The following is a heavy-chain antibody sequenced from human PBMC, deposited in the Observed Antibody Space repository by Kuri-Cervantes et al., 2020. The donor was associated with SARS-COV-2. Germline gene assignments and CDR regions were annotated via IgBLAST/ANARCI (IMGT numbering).Heavy chain of an antibody. Sequence: GGSLRLSCAASGFTVSSNYMSWVRQAPGKGLEWVSFIRHKGYGGTTEYAASVKGRFTISRDDSKSIAYLQMNSLRTEDTAVYYCAKYTAYYFDYWSQGTLVTVSS. D-gene: IGHD2-2*02. CDR3: AKYTAYYFDY. CDR1: GFTVSSNY. CDR2: IRHKGYGGTT. V-gene: IGHV3-71*01. J-gene: IGHJ4*02.